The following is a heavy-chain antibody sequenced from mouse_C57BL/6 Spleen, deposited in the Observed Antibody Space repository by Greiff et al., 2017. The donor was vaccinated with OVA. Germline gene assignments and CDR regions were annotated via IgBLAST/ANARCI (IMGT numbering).Heavy chain of an antibody. V-gene: IGHV3-6*01. CDR2: ISYDGSN. J-gene: IGHJ4*01. D-gene: IGHD2-2*01. CDR3: ARSGYDFYAMDY. CDR1: GYSITSGYY. Sequence: EVKLEESGPGLVKPSQSLSLTCSVTGYSITSGYYWNWIRQFPGNKLEWMGYISYDGSNNYNPSLKNRISITRDTSKNQFFLKLNSVTTEDTATYYCARSGYDFYAMDYWGQGTSVTVSS.